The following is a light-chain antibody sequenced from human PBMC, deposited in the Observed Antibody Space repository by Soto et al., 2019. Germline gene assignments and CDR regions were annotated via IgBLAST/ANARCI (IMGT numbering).Light chain of an antibody. CDR3: QQCGSSPWT. CDR2: DAF. Sequence: EILLTQSPATLSFSPGERATLSCRASQSVSSYLAWYQQKPGQAPRLLIYDAFNRATGIPARFSGSGSGTDFTLTISSLEPEDFAVYYCQQCGSSPWTFGQGTKVDIK. CDR1: QSVSSY. V-gene: IGKV3-11*01. J-gene: IGKJ1*01.